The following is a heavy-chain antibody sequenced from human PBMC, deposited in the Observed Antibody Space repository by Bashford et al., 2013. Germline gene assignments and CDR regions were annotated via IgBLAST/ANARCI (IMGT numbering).Heavy chain of an antibody. Sequence: ASVKVSCKASGYTFTSYYMHWVRQAPGQGLEWMGIINPSGGSTSYAQKFQGRVTMTRDTSTSTVYMELSSLRSEDTAVYYCARDLSIVVVITDLSFGYWGQGTLVTVSS. J-gene: IGHJ4*02. CDR1: GYTFTSYY. CDR3: ARDLSIVVVITDLSFGY. CDR2: INPSGGST. D-gene: IGHD3-22*01. V-gene: IGHV1-46*01.